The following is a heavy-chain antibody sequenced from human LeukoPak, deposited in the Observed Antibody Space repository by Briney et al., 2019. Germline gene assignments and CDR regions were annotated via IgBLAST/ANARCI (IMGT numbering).Heavy chain of an antibody. J-gene: IGHJ5*02. CDR1: GGSFSGYY. D-gene: IGHD1-20*01. CDR3: ARGDMYNSNWFDP. CDR2: INHSGST. Sequence: PSETLSLTCAVYGGSFSGYYWSWIRQPPGKGLEWIGEINHSGSTNYNPSLKSRVTISVDTSKNQFSLKLSSVTAADTAVYYCARGDMYNSNWFDPWGQGTLVTVSS. V-gene: IGHV4-34*01.